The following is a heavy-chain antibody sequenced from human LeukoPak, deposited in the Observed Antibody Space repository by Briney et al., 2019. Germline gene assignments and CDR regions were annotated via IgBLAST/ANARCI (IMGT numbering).Heavy chain of an antibody. Sequence: GRSLRLSCAASGFTFDDYAMHWVRQAPGKGLEWVSGISWNSGSIGYADSVKGRFTISRDNAKNSLYLRMNSLRAEDTALYYCAKDSRYYDSSGNFDYWGQGTLVTVSS. V-gene: IGHV3-9*01. CDR3: AKDSRYYDSSGNFDY. D-gene: IGHD3-22*01. J-gene: IGHJ4*02. CDR2: ISWNSGSI. CDR1: GFTFDDYA.